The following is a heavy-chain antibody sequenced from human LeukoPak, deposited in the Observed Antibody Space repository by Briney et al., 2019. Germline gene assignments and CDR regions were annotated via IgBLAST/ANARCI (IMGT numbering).Heavy chain of an antibody. CDR3: ATLHIAATGSHAVDV. V-gene: IGHV3-30-3*01. J-gene: IGHJ6*02. D-gene: IGHD6-13*01. CDR2: VSHDGVNK. CDR1: GFTLSKYP. Sequence: PGGSLRLSRAASGFTLSKYPMHWVRQAPGKGLEWVAVVSHDGVNKYYEDSVKGRFTISREKSKNTLHLQMNSLRGEDTAVYYCATLHIAATGSHAVDVWGQGTTVTVS.